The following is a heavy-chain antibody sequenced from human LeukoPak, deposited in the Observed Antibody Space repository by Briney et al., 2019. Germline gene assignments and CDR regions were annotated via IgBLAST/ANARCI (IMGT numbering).Heavy chain of an antibody. Sequence: GASVKVSCKASGGTFSSYAISWVRQAPGQGLEWMGGIIPIFGTANYAQKFQGRVTITADKSTSTAYMELSSLRSEDTAVYSCARDLGIGSGWYYYWGQGTLVTVSS. D-gene: IGHD6-19*01. CDR1: GGTFSSYA. V-gene: IGHV1-69*06. J-gene: IGHJ4*02. CDR2: IIPIFGTA. CDR3: ARDLGIGSGWYYY.